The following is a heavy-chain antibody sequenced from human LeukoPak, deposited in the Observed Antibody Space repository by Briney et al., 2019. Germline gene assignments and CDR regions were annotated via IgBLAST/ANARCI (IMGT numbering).Heavy chain of an antibody. D-gene: IGHD3-10*01. CDR1: GGSFSGYY. CDR3: ARGEDYYGSGNYYTGQDYFDY. CDR2: INHRGST. Sequence: SETLSLTCAVSGGSFSGYYWSWIRQPPGKGLECIGEINHRGSTNYNPSFKSRVTILVDTSKNQFSLKLSSVTAADTAMYYCARGEDYYGSGNYYTGQDYFDYWGQGTLVTVSS. J-gene: IGHJ4*02. V-gene: IGHV4-34*01.